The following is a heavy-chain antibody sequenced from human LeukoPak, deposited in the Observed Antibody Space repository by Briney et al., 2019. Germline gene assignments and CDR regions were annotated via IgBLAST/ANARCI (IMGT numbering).Heavy chain of an antibody. J-gene: IGHJ3*02. V-gene: IGHV1-18*01. CDR3: ARAGVITTTDAFDI. Sequence: ASVKVSCKASGGTFSSYAISWVRQAPGQGLEWMGWISAYNGNTNYAQKLQGRVTMTTDTSTSTAYMELRSLRSDDTAVYYCARAGVITTTDAFDIWGQGTMVTVSS. CDR2: ISAYNGNT. D-gene: IGHD3-22*01. CDR1: GGTFSSYA.